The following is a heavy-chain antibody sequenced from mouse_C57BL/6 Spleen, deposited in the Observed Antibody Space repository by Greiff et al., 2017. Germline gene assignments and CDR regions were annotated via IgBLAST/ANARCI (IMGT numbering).Heavy chain of an antibody. CDR3: ARGVADYYFDY. V-gene: IGHV1-61*01. D-gene: IGHD1-1*02. Sequence: QVHVKQPGAELVRPGSSVKLSCKASGYTFTSYWMDWVKQRPGQGLEWIGNIYPSDSETHYNQKFKDKATLTVDKSSSTAYMQLSSLTSEDSAVYYCARGVADYYFDYWGQGTTLTVSS. CDR2: IYPSDSET. J-gene: IGHJ2*01. CDR1: GYTFTSYW.